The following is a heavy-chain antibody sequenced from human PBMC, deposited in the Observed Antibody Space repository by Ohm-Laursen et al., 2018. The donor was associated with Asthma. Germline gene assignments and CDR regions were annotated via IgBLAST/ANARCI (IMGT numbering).Heavy chain of an antibody. Sequence: PTQTLTLTCTFSGFSLSNARMGVSWIRQPPGKALEWLAHIFSNDEKSYSTSLKSRLTISKDTSKSQVVLTMTNMDPVDTATYYGARITAGYYYYYGMDVWGQGTTVTVSS. V-gene: IGHV2-26*01. J-gene: IGHJ6*02. CDR3: ARITAGYYYYYGMDV. CDR1: GFSLSNARMG. CDR2: IFSNDEK.